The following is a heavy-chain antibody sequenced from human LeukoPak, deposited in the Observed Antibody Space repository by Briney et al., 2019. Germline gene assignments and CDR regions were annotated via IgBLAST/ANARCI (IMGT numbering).Heavy chain of an antibody. CDR1: GGSISSSSHY. Sequence: SETLSLTCTVSGGSISSSSHYWGWIRQPPGKGLEWIGSIYYSGDTYYNPSLKSRVTTFVDTSKSQFSLRLSSVTAADTAVYYCARDRAGSEYFQHWGQGTLVTVSS. CDR2: IYYSGDT. V-gene: IGHV4-39*02. D-gene: IGHD1-26*01. CDR3: ARDRAGSEYFQH. J-gene: IGHJ1*01.